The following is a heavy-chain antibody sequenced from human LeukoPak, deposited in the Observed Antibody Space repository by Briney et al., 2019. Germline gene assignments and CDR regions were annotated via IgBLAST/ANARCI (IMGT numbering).Heavy chain of an antibody. D-gene: IGHD6-19*01. CDR3: ARGYSSGWYGYYFDY. V-gene: IGHV1-2*02. Sequence: ASVKVSCKASGYTFTGYYMHWVRQAPGQGLEWMGWINPNSGGTNYAQKFQGRVTMTRDTSISTAYMELSRLRSDDTAVYYCARGYSSGWYGYYFDYWGQGTLVTVSS. CDR1: GYTFTGYY. CDR2: INPNSGGT. J-gene: IGHJ4*02.